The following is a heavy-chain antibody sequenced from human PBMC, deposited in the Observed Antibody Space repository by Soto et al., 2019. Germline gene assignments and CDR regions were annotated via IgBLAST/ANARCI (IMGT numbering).Heavy chain of an antibody. V-gene: IGHV4-31*03. CDR1: GGSISSGGYY. Sequence: QVQLQESGPGLVKPSQTLSLTCTVSGGSISSGGYYWSWIRQHPGKGLEWIGYIYYSGGTYYNPSLKSRVTISVDTSKNQFSLKLSSVTAADTAVYYCARGNYDILTGYPNWFDPWGQGTLVTVSS. CDR3: ARGNYDILTGYPNWFDP. J-gene: IGHJ5*02. CDR2: IYYSGGT. D-gene: IGHD3-9*01.